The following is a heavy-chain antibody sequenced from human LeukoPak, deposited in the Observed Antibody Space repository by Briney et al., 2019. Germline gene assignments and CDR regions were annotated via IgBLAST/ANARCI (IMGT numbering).Heavy chain of an antibody. CDR1: GFTFSSYW. V-gene: IGHV3-7*01. CDR2: IKQDGSEK. D-gene: IGHD2-21*01. CDR3: ARATASNWFDP. J-gene: IGHJ5*02. Sequence: GGSLRLSCAASGFTFSSYWMSWVRQAPGKGLEWVANIKQDGSEKYYVDSVKGRFTISRDNAKNSLYLQMNSLRAEDTAVCYCARATASNWFDPWGQGTLVTVSS.